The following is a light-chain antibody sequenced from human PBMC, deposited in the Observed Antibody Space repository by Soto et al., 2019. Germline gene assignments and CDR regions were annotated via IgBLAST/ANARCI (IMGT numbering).Light chain of an antibody. V-gene: IGKV1-39*01. J-gene: IGKJ4*01. CDR1: QSIATY. CDR3: QQSYSTLALT. CDR2: AAS. Sequence: DIQMSQSPSSLSASVGDRVTISCRASQSIATYLSWYQHRPGKAPKLPIYAASTLQTGVPSRFSGSGFGTDFTLTISNLQPEDFATYYCQQSYSTLALTFGGGTKLEI.